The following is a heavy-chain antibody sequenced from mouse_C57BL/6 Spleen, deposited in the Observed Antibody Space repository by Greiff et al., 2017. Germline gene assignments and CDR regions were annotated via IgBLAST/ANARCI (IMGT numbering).Heavy chain of an antibody. Sequence: VQLQQSGAELVKPGASVKMSCKASGYTFTTYPIEWMKQNHGKSLEWIGNFHPYNDDTKYNEKFKGKATLTVEKSSSTAYLELSRLTSDDSAVYYCASGYNGYYVFDYWGQGTTLTVSS. CDR3: ASGYNGYYVFDY. J-gene: IGHJ2*01. CDR2: FHPYNDDT. D-gene: IGHD2-3*01. CDR1: GYTFTTYP. V-gene: IGHV1-47*01.